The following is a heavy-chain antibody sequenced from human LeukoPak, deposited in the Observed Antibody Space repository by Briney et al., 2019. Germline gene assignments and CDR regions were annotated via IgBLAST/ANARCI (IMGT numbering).Heavy chain of an antibody. V-gene: IGHV4-59*02. CDR3: ARGDGYTRPFDY. CDR1: GGSVSSYY. CDR2: IYYSGST. J-gene: IGHJ4*02. D-gene: IGHD5-24*01. Sequence: SETRSLTCTVSGGSVSSYYWSWIRQPPGKGLEWIGYIYYSGSTNYNPSLKSRVTISVDTSKNQFSLKLSSVTAADTAVYYCARGDGYTRPFDYWGQGTLVTVSS.